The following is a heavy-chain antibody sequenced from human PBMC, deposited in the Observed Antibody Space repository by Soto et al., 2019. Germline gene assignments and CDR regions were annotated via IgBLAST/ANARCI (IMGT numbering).Heavy chain of an antibody. J-gene: IGHJ6*02. Sequence: PSQTLSLTCAISGDSVSSNSAAWNWIRQSPSRGLEWLGRTYYRSKWYNDYAVSVKSRITINPDTSKNQFSLQLNSVTPEDTAVYYCARDIGIVVVPASYYYGMDVWGQGTTVTVSS. CDR3: ARDIGIVVVPASYYYGMDV. CDR2: TYYRSKWYN. V-gene: IGHV6-1*01. D-gene: IGHD2-2*01. CDR1: GDSVSSNSAA.